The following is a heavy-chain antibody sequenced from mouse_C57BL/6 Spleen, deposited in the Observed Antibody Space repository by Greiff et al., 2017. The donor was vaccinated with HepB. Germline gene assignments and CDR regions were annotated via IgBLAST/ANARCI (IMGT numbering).Heavy chain of an antibody. V-gene: IGHV5-9-1*02. D-gene: IGHD1-1*01. CDR2: ISSGGDYI. CDR3: TRDPYYGSSYKYFDV. J-gene: IGHJ1*03. Sequence: EVQRVESGEGLVKPGGSLKLSCAASGFTFSSYAMSWVRQTPEKRLEWVAYISSGGDYIYYADTVKGRFTISRDNARNTLYLQMSSLKSEDTAMYYCTRDPYYGSSYKYFDVWGTGTTVTVSS. CDR1: GFTFSSYA.